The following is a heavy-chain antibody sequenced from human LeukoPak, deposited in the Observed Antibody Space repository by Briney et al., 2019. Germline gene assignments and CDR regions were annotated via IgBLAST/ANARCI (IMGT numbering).Heavy chain of an antibody. CDR2: ISAYNNNT. J-gene: IGHJ6*02. CDR1: GYTFSNYG. V-gene: IGHV1-18*01. Sequence: ASVKVSCKTSGYTFSNYGVSWVRQAPGQGLEWMGWISAYNNNTNYAQKFQGRLTMTTDTSTSTAYMELRSLRSEDTAVYYCARVTAINYYYGMDVWGQGTTVTVSS. CDR3: ARVTAINYYYGMDV. D-gene: IGHD5-18*01.